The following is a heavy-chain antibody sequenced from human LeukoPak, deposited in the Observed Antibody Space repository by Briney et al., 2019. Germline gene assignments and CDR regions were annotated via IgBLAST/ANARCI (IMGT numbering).Heavy chain of an antibody. D-gene: IGHD5-18*01. CDR3: ARSHRGYSYAPGAY. J-gene: IGHJ4*02. Sequence: PGGSLRLSCAASGFTFSSYGMSWVRQAPGKGLEWVSAISGSGGSTYYTDSVKGRFTISRDNAKNSLYLQMNSLRAEDTAVYCARSHRGYSYAPGAYWGQGSLVTVSS. V-gene: IGHV3-23*01. CDR1: GFTFSSYG. CDR2: ISGSGGST.